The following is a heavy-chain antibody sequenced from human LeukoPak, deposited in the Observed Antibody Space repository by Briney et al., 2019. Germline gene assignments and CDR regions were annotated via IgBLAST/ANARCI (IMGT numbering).Heavy chain of an antibody. Sequence: GGSLRLSCAASGFTFDDYGMSWVRQAPGKGLEWVSVIYSGGSTYYADSVKGRFTISRDNSKNTLYLQMNSLRAEDTAVYYCARDPNYYDSSSPPGWGQGTLVTVSS. J-gene: IGHJ4*02. D-gene: IGHD3-22*01. CDR3: ARDPNYYDSSSPPG. CDR1: GFTFDDYG. V-gene: IGHV3-53*01. CDR2: IYSGGST.